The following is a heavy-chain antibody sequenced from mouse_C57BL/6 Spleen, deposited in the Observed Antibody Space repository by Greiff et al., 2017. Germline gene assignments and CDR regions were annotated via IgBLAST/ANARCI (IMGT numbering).Heavy chain of an antibody. V-gene: IGHV1-69*01. CDR2: IDPSDSYT. CDR3: AYCNVAWFDY. Sequence: QVQLQQPGAELVMPGASVKLSCKASGYTFTSYWMHWVKQRPGQGLEWIGEIDPSDSYTNYNKKFQGKSTLTVDKSSSTAYMQLSSLTSEYYAVYYWAYCNVAWFDYWGQGTLVTVSA. J-gene: IGHJ3*01. CDR1: GYTFTSYW. D-gene: IGHD2-1*01.